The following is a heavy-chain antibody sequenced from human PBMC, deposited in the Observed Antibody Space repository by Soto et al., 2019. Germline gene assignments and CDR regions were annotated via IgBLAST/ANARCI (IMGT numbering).Heavy chain of an antibody. CDR3: ARRAFGYYDSSPATNYFDY. D-gene: IGHD3-22*01. CDR2: IYPGDSDT. V-gene: IGHV5-51*01. CDR1: GYSFTSYL. J-gene: IGHJ4*02. Sequence: GESLNISCNGSGYSFTSYLIGWVRQMPGKGLEWMGIIYPGDSDTRYSPSFQGQVTISADKSISTAYLQWSSLKASDTAMYYCARRAFGYYDSSPATNYFDYWGQGTLVTVSS.